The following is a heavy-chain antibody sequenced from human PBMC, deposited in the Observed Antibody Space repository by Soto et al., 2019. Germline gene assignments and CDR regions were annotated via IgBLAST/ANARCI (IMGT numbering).Heavy chain of an antibody. V-gene: IGHV4-59*01. CDR2: IYYSRST. CDR3: ARGGYGDYGSHDAFDI. Sequence: SETLSLTCTVSGGSISSYYWSWIRQPPGKGLEWIGYIYYSRSTNYNPSLTSRVTISVDTSKNQFSLKLSPVTAAATAVYYCARGGYGDYGSHDAFDIWGQGTMVTVSS. D-gene: IGHD4-17*01. CDR1: GGSISSYY. J-gene: IGHJ3*02.